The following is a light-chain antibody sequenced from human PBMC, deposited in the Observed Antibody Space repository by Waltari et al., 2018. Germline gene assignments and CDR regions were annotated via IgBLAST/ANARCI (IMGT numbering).Light chain of an antibody. CDR2: DAS. CDR1: QSVSSF. CDR3: QQRSNVLFA. J-gene: IGKJ3*01. Sequence: EVVLTQSPATLSLSPGERATLSCRASQSVSSFLAWYQQKPGQAPRLLIYDASNRATGIPARFSGSESGTDFTLTISSLEPEDFAVYYCQQRSNVLFAFGPGTKVDIK. V-gene: IGKV3-11*01.